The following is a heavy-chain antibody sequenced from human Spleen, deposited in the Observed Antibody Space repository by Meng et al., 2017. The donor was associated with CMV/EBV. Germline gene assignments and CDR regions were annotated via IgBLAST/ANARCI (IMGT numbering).Heavy chain of an antibody. CDR3: ARGADIVLVPTTTDAFDI. Sequence: ASVKVSCKASGYTFTNYEIDWVRQAAGQGLEWMGWMNPNSGSTDFAQRFQGRVTMTRNTSISTAYMELSSLRSEDTAVYYCARGADIVLVPTTTDAFDIWGQGTMVTVSS. CDR2: MNPNSGST. J-gene: IGHJ3*02. V-gene: IGHV1-8*01. D-gene: IGHD2-2*01. CDR1: GYTFTNYE.